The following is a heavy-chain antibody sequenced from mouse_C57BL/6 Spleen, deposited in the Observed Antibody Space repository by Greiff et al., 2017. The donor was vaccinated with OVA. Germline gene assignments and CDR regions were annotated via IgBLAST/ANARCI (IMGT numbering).Heavy chain of an antibody. D-gene: IGHD1-1*01. CDR3: AREATVPAGFAY. Sequence: EVHLVESGPGLVKPSQSLSLTCSVTGYSITSGYYWNWIRQFPGNKLEWMGYISYDGSNNYNPSLKNRISITRDTSKNQFFLKLNSVTTEDTATYDCAREATVPAGFAYWGQGTLVTVSA. CDR2: ISYDGSN. J-gene: IGHJ3*01. CDR1: GYSITSGYY. V-gene: IGHV3-6*01.